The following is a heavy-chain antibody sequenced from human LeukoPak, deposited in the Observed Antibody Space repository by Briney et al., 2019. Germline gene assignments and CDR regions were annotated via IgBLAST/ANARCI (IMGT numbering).Heavy chain of an antibody. V-gene: IGHV1-69*05. CDR2: IIPIFGTA. D-gene: IGHD2-2*02. CDR1: GGTFSSYA. CDR3: AREGIVVVPAAIDVSYYYYYMDV. J-gene: IGHJ6*03. Sequence: AASVKVSCKASGGTFSSYAISWVRQAPGQGLEWMGGIIPIFGTANYAQKFQGRVTITTDESTSTAYMELSSLRSEDTAVYYCAREGIVVVPAAIDVSYYYYYMDVWGKGTTVTVSS.